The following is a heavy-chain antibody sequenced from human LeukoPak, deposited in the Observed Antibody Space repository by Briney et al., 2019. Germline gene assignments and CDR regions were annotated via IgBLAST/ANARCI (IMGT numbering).Heavy chain of an antibody. CDR2: INHSGST. D-gene: IGHD2-21*01. CDR3: ARARSLTVIDFDY. J-gene: IGHJ4*02. CDR1: GGSFSGYY. Sequence: SETLSLTCAAYGGSFSGYYWSWIRQPPGKGLEWIGEINHSGSTNYNPSLKSRVTISVDTSKNQFSLKLSSVTAADTAVYYCARARSLTVIDFDYWGQGTLVTVSS. V-gene: IGHV4-34*01.